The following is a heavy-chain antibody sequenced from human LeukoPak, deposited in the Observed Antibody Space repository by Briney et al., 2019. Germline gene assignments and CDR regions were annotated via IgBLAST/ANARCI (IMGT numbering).Heavy chain of an antibody. CDR2: ISAYNGNT. Sequence: ASVKVSCKASGYTFTSYGISWVRQAPGQGLEWMGWISAYNGNTNYAQKLQGRVTMTTDTSTSTAYMELRSLRSDDTAVHYCARATAMAGYCNNTICYKPFDIWGQGTMVTVSS. CDR1: GYTFTSYG. CDR3: ARATAMAGYCNNTICYKPFDI. V-gene: IGHV1-18*01. D-gene: IGHD2-2*02. J-gene: IGHJ3*02.